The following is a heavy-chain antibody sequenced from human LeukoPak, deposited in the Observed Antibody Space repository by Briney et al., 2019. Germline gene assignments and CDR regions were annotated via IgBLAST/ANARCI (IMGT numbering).Heavy chain of an antibody. CDR3: ARGPHDSGSYSYGGYYYYGMDV. Sequence: GASVKVSCKASGYTFTSYDINWVRQATGQGLEWMGWMNPNSGNTGYAQKFQGRVTMTRNTSISTAYMELSSLRSEDTAVYYCARGPHDSGSYSYGGYYYYGMDVWGQGTTVTVSS. CDR1: GYTFTSYD. CDR2: MNPNSGNT. D-gene: IGHD3-10*01. J-gene: IGHJ6*02. V-gene: IGHV1-8*01.